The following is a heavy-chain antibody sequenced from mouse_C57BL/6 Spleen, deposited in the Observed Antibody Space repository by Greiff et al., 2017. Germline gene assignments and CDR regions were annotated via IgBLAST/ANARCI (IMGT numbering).Heavy chain of an antibody. J-gene: IGHJ4*01. V-gene: IGHV5-9-1*02. Sequence: EVQRVESGAGLVKPSGSLKLSCAASGFTFSSYAMSWVRQTPEKRLEWVAYISIGGDYIYYADTVKGRFTISRDNARNILYLQMSSLKSEDTAMYYCTRNPHSPDAMDYWGQGTSVTVSS. D-gene: IGHD3-1*01. CDR3: TRNPHSPDAMDY. CDR1: GFTFSSYA. CDR2: ISIGGDYI.